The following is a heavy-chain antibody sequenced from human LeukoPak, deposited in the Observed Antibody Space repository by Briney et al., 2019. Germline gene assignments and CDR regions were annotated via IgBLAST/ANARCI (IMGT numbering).Heavy chain of an antibody. CDR1: GFTFSNYA. CDR3: ARSLATSYYYMDV. D-gene: IGHD5-12*01. J-gene: IGHJ6*03. CDR2: ISYDGSNK. V-gene: IGHV3-30*04. Sequence: GGSLRLSCAASGFTFSNYAMHWVRQAPRKGPEWVAVISYDGSNKFYADSVKGRFTISRDNSKNTLHLQMNSLRAEDTAVYYCARSLATSYYYMDVWGKGTTVTVSS.